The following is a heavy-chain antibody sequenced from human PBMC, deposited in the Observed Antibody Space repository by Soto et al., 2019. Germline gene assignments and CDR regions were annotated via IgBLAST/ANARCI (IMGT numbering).Heavy chain of an antibody. V-gene: IGHV3-7*01. J-gene: IGHJ4*02. CDR3: AKDQVHVLEWLLYGDYYFDY. CDR1: GFTFGSYW. Sequence: GGSLRLSCAASGFTFGSYWMTWVRQAPGQGLEWVANMNQDGGAIYYVDSVKGRFTISRDNAKNSLYLQMNSLRAEDTAVYYCAKDQVHVLEWLLYGDYYFDYWGKGTLVTVAS. D-gene: IGHD3-3*01. CDR2: MNQDGGAI.